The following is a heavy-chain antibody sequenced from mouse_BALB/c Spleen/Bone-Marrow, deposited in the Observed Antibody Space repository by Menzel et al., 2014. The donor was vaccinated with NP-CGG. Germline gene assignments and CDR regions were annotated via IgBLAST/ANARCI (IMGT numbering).Heavy chain of an antibody. V-gene: IGHV1-80*01. Sequence: QLQQSGAELVRPGSSVKISCKASGYAFSIYWMNWVKQRPGQGLEWIGQIYPGDDDTDYNGKFKGKATLTADRSSSTAYMQLNSLTSEDSAVYFCARGGISIDYWGQGTTLTVSS. CDR2: IYPGDDDT. J-gene: IGHJ2*01. CDR3: ARGGISIDY. CDR1: GYAFSIYW.